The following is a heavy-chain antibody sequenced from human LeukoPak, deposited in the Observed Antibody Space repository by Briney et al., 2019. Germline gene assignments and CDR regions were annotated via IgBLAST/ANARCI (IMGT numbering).Heavy chain of an antibody. J-gene: IGHJ4*02. V-gene: IGHV3-7*01. Sequence: GGSLRLSCAASGFTFSSYAMSWVRQAPGKGLEWVANIKEDGSEKYYVDSVKGRFTISRDNAKNSLSLQMSSLRAEDTAMYYCARSTAGFDYWGQGTLVTVSS. CDR2: IKEDGSEK. CDR1: GFTFSSYA. D-gene: IGHD1-1*01. CDR3: ARSTAGFDY.